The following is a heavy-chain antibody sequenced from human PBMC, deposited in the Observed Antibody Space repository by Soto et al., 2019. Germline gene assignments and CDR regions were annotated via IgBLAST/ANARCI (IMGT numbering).Heavy chain of an antibody. D-gene: IGHD5-12*01. J-gene: IGHJ6*02. CDR3: ARDRVATMYYYYGMDV. Sequence: QVQLVQSGAEVKKPGSSVKVSCKASGGTFSSYAISWVRQAPGQGLEWMGGIIPIFGTANYAQKFQDSVRITTDESTSTAYMELSSLRSEDTAVYYCARDRVATMYYYYGMDVWGQGTTVTVSS. CDR1: GGTFSSYA. CDR2: IIPIFGTA. V-gene: IGHV1-69*01.